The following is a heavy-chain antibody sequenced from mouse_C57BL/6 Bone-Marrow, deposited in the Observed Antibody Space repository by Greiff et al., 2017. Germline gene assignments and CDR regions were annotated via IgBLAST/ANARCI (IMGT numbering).Heavy chain of an antibody. CDR2: IDPSDSYT. J-gene: IGHJ4*01. Sequence: QVQLQQPGAELVMPGASVKLSCKASGYTFTSYWMHWVKQRPGQGREWIGEIDPSDSYTNYNQKFKGKSTLTVDKSSSTAYMQLSSLTSEDSAVYYCAREFYYAMDYWGQGTSVTVSS. CDR1: GYTFTSYW. CDR3: AREFYYAMDY. V-gene: IGHV1-69*01.